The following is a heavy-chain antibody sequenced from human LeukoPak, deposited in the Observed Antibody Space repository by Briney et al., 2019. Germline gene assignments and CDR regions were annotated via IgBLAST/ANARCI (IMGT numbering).Heavy chain of an antibody. CDR2: MNPNSDNT. CDR1: GYTFTSHD. CDR3: ARLTIFTAWAFDI. D-gene: IGHD2/OR15-2a*01. V-gene: IGHV1-8*01. J-gene: IGHJ3*02. Sequence: ASVKVSCKASGYTFTSHDVNWVRQATGQGLEWMGWMNPNSDNTGYAQKFQGRVTMTRNISISTAYMELSGLRFEATAVYYCARLTIFTAWAFDIWGQGTLVTVSS.